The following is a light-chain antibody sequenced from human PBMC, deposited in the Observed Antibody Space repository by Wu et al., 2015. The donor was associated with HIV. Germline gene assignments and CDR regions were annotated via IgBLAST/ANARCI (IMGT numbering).Light chain of an antibody. Sequence: EIVLTQSPGTLSLSPGERATLSCRASQSVSSSYLAWYQQKPGQSPRLLTYATSSRATGIPDRFSGSGSGTDFTLTISRLEPEDFAVYYCQQYGSSPRTFGQGTKVETK. CDR1: QSVSSSY. V-gene: IGKV3-20*01. CDR2: ATS. CDR3: QQYGSSPRT. J-gene: IGKJ1*01.